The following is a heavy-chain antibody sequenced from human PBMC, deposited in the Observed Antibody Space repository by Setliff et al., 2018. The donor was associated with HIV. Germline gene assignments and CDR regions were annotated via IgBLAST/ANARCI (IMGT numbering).Heavy chain of an antibody. CDR1: GGSISSTSYY. CDR3: ASYGYCTNGVCYGSDYNYYMDV. J-gene: IGHJ6*03. Sequence: SETLSLTCTVSGGSISSTSYYWGWIRQPPGKGLEWIGAIYYIGRSTDYNASLKSRVTISVDASKNQFSLKLSSVTAADTAVYYCASYGYCTNGVCYGSDYNYYMDVWGKGTTVTVSS. D-gene: IGHD2-8*01. CDR2: IYYIGRST. V-gene: IGHV4-39*01.